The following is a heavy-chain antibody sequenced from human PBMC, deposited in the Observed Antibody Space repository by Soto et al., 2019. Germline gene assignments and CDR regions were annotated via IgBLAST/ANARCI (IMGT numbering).Heavy chain of an antibody. CDR3: AKAKGLGGATPHY. CDR1: GFTFSTYG. J-gene: IGHJ4*02. CDR2: ISYHGSNQ. Sequence: QVQLVESAGGVVQPGRSLRLSCAASGFTFSTYGMHWVRPAPGKGLEWEAVISYHGSNQYYAASVKGRFTISRDNSKNTLYLQMNSLRAEASAVYYCAKAKGLGGATPHYWGQGTLVTVSS. V-gene: IGHV3-30*18. D-gene: IGHD1-26*01.